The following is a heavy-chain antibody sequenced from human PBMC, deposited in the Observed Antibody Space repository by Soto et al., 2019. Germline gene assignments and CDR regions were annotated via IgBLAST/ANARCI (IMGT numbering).Heavy chain of an antibody. D-gene: IGHD2-2*01. J-gene: IGHJ6*03. CDR2: IYHSGST. CDR3: ARDVFQGPAATYYMDV. V-gene: IGHV4-4*02. CDR1: SGSISSSNW. Sequence: QVQLQESGPGLVKPSGTLSLTCAVSSGSISSSNWWSWVRQPPGRGLEWIGEIYHSGSTNYNPSLKSRVTIAVDKSKNQFSLKLSSVTAADTAVYYCARDVFQGPAATYYMDVWGKGTTVTVSS.